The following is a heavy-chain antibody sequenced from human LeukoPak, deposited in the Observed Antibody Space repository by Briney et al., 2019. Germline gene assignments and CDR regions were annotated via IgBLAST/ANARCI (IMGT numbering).Heavy chain of an antibody. CDR1: GGSISSDNYY. D-gene: IGHD5-18*01. CDR3: ARGRRGYGYVDY. Sequence: SETLSLTCIVSGGSISSDNYYWSWIRQPPGEGLEEIGSFHGGLIFYKSSLTSRVTTSVDTSKSQFSLKLSSVTAADTAVYYCARGRRGYGYVDYWGQGTLVTVSS. CDR2: FHGGLI. J-gene: IGHJ4*02. V-gene: IGHV4-39*07.